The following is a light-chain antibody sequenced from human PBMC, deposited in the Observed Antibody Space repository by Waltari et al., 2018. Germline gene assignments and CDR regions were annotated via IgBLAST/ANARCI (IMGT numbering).Light chain of an antibody. CDR1: QPITNN. CDR2: AAS. J-gene: IGKJ4*01. Sequence: DIQMTQSPSSLSASVGDRVTITGRASQPITNNLAWFQQKPGNAPKSLIYAASNLQSGVPSRFSASGSRTDFTLTISSLQAEDSGTYYCQQHSDYPLTFGGGTKVEIK. CDR3: QQHSDYPLT. V-gene: IGKV1-16*01.